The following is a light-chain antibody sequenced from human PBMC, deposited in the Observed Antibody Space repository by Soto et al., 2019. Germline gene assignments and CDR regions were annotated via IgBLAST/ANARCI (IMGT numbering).Light chain of an antibody. CDR3: SSYAGSKNFIL. Sequence: QSALTQPPSASGSPGQSVTISCTGTTSDVGGYNYVSWYQLHPDKVPKLIIYEVNKRPSGVPDRFSGSKSGSTASLTVSGLQAEDDADYYCSSYAGSKNFILFGGGTKLTVL. CDR1: TSDVGGYNY. J-gene: IGLJ2*01. CDR2: EVN. V-gene: IGLV2-8*01.